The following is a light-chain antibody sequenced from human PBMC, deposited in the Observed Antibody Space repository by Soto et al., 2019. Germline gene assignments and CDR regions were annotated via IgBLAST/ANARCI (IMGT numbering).Light chain of an antibody. CDR3: SSYGGNNNLV. J-gene: IGLJ2*01. Sequence: QSALTQLPSASGSPGQSVTISCTGTSSDVGGYNYVSWYQQHPGKAPKVMIYEVSKRPSGVPDRFSGSKSGNTASLTVSGLQAEDEADYYCSSYGGNNNLVFGGGTKLTVL. CDR2: EVS. V-gene: IGLV2-8*01. CDR1: SSDVGGYNY.